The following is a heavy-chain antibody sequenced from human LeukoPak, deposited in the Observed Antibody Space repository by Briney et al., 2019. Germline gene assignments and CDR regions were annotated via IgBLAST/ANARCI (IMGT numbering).Heavy chain of an antibody. D-gene: IGHD3-16*01. CDR3: TRLGYVWGSSDY. Sequence: SSETLSLTCTVSGGSISSGGYYWSWLRQHPGKGLEWLVYIYYSGSTYYNPSLKSLVTISVDTSKNQFSLKLSSVTAADTAVYYCTRLGYVWGSSDYWGQGTLVTVSS. CDR1: GGSISSGGYY. CDR2: IYYSGST. V-gene: IGHV4-31*01. J-gene: IGHJ4*02.